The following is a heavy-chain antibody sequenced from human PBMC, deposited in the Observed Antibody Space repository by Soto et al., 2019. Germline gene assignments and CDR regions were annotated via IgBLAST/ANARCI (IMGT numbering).Heavy chain of an antibody. V-gene: IGHV3-74*01. CDR3: AKDRGEEGLKFLEWFGGMDV. D-gene: IGHD3-3*01. J-gene: IGHJ6*02. Sequence: GESLKISCAASGFTVSNYWMNWVRQAPGKGLVWVSHIKNDGTTSYADSVEGRFTVSRDDAKNSFYLQMNSLRADDTAVYHCAKDRGEEGLKFLEWFGGMDVWGHGTTVTVSS. CDR1: GFTVSNYW. CDR2: IKNDGTT.